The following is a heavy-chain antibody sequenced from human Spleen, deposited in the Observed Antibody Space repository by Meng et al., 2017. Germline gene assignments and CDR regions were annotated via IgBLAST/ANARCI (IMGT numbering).Heavy chain of an antibody. D-gene: IGHD2-15*01. V-gene: IGHV4-30-4*01. Sequence: QVQLRESGPGLVKPSQTLSLTCTVSGASISSGEFYWSWLRQSPGKGLEWIGYKHYSGTTYYNPSLQSRVSMSVDTSKNQFSLTLSSVTAADTAVYWCARYLYGGSRYTNLFDPWGQGTLVTVSS. CDR1: GASISSGEFY. CDR2: KHYSGTT. CDR3: ARYLYGGSRYTNLFDP. J-gene: IGHJ5*01.